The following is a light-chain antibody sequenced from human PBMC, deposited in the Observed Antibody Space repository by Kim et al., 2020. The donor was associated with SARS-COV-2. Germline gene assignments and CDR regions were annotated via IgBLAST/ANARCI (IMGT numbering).Light chain of an antibody. V-gene: IGLV3-1*01. CDR3: QAWDSSTVV. J-gene: IGLJ2*01. CDR2: QDS. Sequence: SYELTQPPSVSVSPGQTASINCSGDKLGDKYACWYQQKPGQSPVLVIYQDSKRPSGIPERFAGSNAGNTATLTISGTQAMDEADHYGQAWDSSTVVFGGG. CDR1: KLGDKY.